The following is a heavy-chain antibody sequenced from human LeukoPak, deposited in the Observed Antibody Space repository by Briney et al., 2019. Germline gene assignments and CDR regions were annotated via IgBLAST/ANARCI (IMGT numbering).Heavy chain of an antibody. Sequence: GGSLRLSCAASGFTFSSYAMSWLRQAPGKGLEWVSAISGSCGSTFYEVSVRGGFTISRDNPKNTLYLQMNSLRAEDTAVYYCAKDLRAVAGSFTPDDYWGQGTLVTVSS. CDR2: ISGSCGST. CDR1: GFTFSSYA. J-gene: IGHJ4*02. D-gene: IGHD6-19*01. V-gene: IGHV3-23*01. CDR3: AKDLRAVAGSFTPDDY.